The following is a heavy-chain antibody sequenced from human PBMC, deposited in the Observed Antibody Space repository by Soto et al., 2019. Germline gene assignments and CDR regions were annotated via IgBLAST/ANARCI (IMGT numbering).Heavy chain of an antibody. J-gene: IGHJ4*02. V-gene: IGHV3-23*01. CDR2: ISVSDAFI. CDR1: VINVVAFA. Sequence: GWSLRLSGAPSVINVVAFAVNWVRQDPGKGLEWVSGISVSDAFIYYADSVRGRFSISRDASENILYLQMNSLRVDDTALYYCTRETVAGITGLDYWGPGTLVTASS. D-gene: IGHD1-20*01. CDR3: TRETVAGITGLDY.